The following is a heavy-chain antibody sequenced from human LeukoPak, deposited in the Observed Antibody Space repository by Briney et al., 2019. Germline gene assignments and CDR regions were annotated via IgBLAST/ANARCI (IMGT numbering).Heavy chain of an antibody. V-gene: IGHV3-48*03. D-gene: IGHD2-21*02. CDR1: GFTLGSYE. CDR2: ISIGGGDM. J-gene: IGHJ5*02. CDR3: ARERSQCGGDCHDL. Sequence: GGSLRLSCAASGFTLGSYEMNWVRQAPGKGLEWVSYISIGGGDMRYADSVKGRFIVSRDDAQNSLCLQMHSLTAEDTALYFCARERSQCGGDCHDLWGQGTLVTVSS.